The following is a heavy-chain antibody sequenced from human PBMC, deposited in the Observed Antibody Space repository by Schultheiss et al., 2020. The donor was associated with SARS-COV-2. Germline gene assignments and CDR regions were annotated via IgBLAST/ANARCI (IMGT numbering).Heavy chain of an antibody. V-gene: IGHV5-10-1*01. CDR2: IDPSDSYT. CDR3: ARHPSLNYYDSGGYYTDY. J-gene: IGHJ4*02. CDR1: GYSFTSYW. D-gene: IGHD3-22*01. Sequence: GESLKISCKGSGYSFTSYWISWVRQMPGKGLEWMGRIDPSDSYTNYSPSFQGHVTISADKSISTAYLQWGSLKASDTAMYYCARHPSLNYYDSGGYYTDYWGQGTLVTVSS.